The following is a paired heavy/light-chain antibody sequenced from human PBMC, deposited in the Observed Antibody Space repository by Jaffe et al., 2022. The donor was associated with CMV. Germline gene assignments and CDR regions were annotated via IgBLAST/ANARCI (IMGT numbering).Heavy chain of an antibody. CDR2: IIPIFGTA. CDR3: ARRYCSGGSCSNLDYYYYGMDV. Sequence: QVQLVQSGAEVKKPGSSVKVSCKASGGTFSSYAISWVRQAPGQGLEWMGGIIPIFGTANYAQKFQGRVTITADESTSTAYMELSSLRSEDTAVYYCARRYCSGGSCSNLDYYYYGMDVWGQGTTVTVSS. J-gene: IGHJ6*02. V-gene: IGHV1-69*01. CDR1: GGTFSSYA. D-gene: IGHD2-15*01.
Light chain of an antibody. V-gene: IGKV1-33*01. CDR3: QQYDNLPFT. J-gene: IGKJ4*01. CDR1: QDISNY. CDR2: DAS. Sequence: DIQMTQSPSSLSASVGDRVTITCQASQDISNYLNWYQQKPGKAPKLLIYDASNLETGVPSRFSGSGSGTDFTFTISSLQPEDIATYYCQQYDNLPFTFGGGTKVEIK.